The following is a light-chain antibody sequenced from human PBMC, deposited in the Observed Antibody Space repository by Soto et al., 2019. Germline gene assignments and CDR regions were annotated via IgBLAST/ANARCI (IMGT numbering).Light chain of an antibody. V-gene: IGKV3-20*01. CDR1: QSVSRNS. CDR3: QQYGSSLYT. CDR2: GAS. Sequence: EIVLTQSPGTLSLSPGERATLSCRASQSVSRNSLAWYQQKPGQAPRLLIYGASSRSTGIPDRFSGSGSGTDFTLTISRLEPEDFAVFYCQQYGSSLYTFGQGTKLEIK. J-gene: IGKJ2*01.